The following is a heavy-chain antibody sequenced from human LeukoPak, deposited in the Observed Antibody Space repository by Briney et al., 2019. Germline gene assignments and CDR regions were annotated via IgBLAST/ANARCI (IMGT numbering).Heavy chain of an antibody. J-gene: IGHJ4*02. CDR2: INHSGST. Sequence: PETLSLTCAVYGGSFSGYYWSWIRQPPGKGLEWIGEINHSGSTNYNPSLKSRVTISVDTSKNQFPLKLSSVTAADTAMYYCAREGGYYDILTGYKVRQPIDYWGQGTLVTVSS. D-gene: IGHD3-9*01. CDR3: AREGGYYDILTGYKVRQPIDY. CDR1: GGSFSGYY. V-gene: IGHV4-34*01.